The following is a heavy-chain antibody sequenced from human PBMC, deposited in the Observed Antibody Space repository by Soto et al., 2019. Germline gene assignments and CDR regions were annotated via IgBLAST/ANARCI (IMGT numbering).Heavy chain of an antibody. CDR2: IIPIFGTA. CDR3: ARGWRNNTAMVDRPKRYYYYGMDV. D-gene: IGHD5-18*01. V-gene: IGHV1-69*06. J-gene: IGHJ6*02. Sequence: QVQLVQSGAEVKKPGSSVKVSCKASGGTFSSYAISWVRQAPGQGLEWMGGIIPIFGTANYAQKFQGRVTITGDKTTSTAYWELSSRRSEDAAVSYCARGWRNNTAMVDRPKRYYYYGMDVWGQWTTVKVSS. CDR1: GGTFSSYA.